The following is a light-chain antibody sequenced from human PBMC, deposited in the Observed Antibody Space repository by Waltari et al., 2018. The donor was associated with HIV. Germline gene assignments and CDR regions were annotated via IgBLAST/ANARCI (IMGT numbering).Light chain of an antibody. CDR3: QESYSTPWT. Sequence: DIQMTQSPSSLSASVGDSVTVTCRASQNITDYLNWYQHKQGKAPKVLIYGASRLQSGVPARFSGSGSETDFTLTIRSLQPEDFATYYCQESYSTPWTFGQGTKVEFK. J-gene: IGKJ1*01. V-gene: IGKV1-39*01. CDR1: QNITDY. CDR2: GAS.